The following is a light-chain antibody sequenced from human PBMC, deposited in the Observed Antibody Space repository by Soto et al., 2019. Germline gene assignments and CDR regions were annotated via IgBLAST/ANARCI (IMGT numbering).Light chain of an antibody. Sequence: DIQMTQSPSSLSASVGDRVTITCRASQSISSFLNWYQQKLGKAPKLLIYDASSLQSGVPARFSGSGSGTDFTFTISSLQPEDFATYYCQQSYSTPWTFGQGTKVEIK. CDR1: QSISSF. CDR3: QQSYSTPWT. CDR2: DAS. J-gene: IGKJ1*01. V-gene: IGKV1-39*01.